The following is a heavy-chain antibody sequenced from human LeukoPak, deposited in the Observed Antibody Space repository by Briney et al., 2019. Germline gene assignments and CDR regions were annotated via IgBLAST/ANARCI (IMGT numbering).Heavy chain of an antibody. CDR2: IIPIFGTA. Sequence: SSVKVSCKSSGGTFSSYAISWVRQAPGQGLEWMGGIIPIFGTANYAQKFQGRVTITTDESTSTAYMELSSLRSVDTTVYYCARGVVGTAISTFAAGNWFDPWGQGTLVTVSS. D-gene: IGHD2-21*02. CDR1: GGTFSSYA. J-gene: IGHJ5*02. V-gene: IGHV1-69*05. CDR3: ARGVVGTAISTFAAGNWFDP.